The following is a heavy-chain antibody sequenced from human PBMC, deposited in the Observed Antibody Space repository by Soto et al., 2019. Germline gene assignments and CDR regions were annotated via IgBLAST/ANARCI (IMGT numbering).Heavy chain of an antibody. CDR2: IIPILGIA. CDR1: GGTFSSYT. D-gene: IGHD2-15*01. CDR3: ARDGCSGGSCYYYYGMDV. V-gene: IGHV1-69*08. J-gene: IGHJ6*02. Sequence: QVQLVQSGAEVKKPGSSVKVSCKASGGTFSSYTISWVRQAPGQGLEWMGRIIPILGIANYAQKFQGRVTITADKSTITAYMELSSLRSEDTAVYYCARDGCSGGSCYYYYGMDVWGQGTTVTVSS.